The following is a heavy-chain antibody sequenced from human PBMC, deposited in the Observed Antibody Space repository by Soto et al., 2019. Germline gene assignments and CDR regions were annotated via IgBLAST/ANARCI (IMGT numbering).Heavy chain of an antibody. D-gene: IGHD3-22*01. CDR2: ISSSSSYI. CDR3: VRGLLQTSGYYSGS. CDR1: GLTFSAYS. Sequence: GGSLRLSCADSGLTFSAYSMNWVRQAPGKGLEWVSSISSSSSYIFYADSVKGRFTISRDNAKNSLYLQMNSLRAEDTAVYYCVRGLLQTSGYYSGSWGQGTLFT. J-gene: IGHJ4*02. V-gene: IGHV3-21*01.